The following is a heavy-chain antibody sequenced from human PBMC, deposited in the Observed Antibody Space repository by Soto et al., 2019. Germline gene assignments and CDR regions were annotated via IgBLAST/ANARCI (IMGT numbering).Heavy chain of an antibody. CDR3: ARLPGGGDGGNYLDT. Sequence: QVQLQESGPGLVKPSETLSLTCSVSGVSVSHYYCNWLRQPPGKGLEWIGFIHSSGTTKYNPSLESRVTISVDTSKNHFSLKWSSVTAADTAVYYCARLPGGGDGGNYLDTWGQGTLVTVSS. V-gene: IGHV4-59*02. D-gene: IGHD3-16*01. J-gene: IGHJ5*02. CDR2: IHSSGTT. CDR1: GVSVSHYY.